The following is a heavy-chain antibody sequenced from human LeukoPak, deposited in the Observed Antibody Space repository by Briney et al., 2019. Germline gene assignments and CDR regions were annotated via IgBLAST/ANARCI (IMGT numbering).Heavy chain of an antibody. V-gene: IGHV3-23*01. J-gene: IGHJ4*02. Sequence: PGGSLRLSCAASGFTFSSYAMGWVRQAPGMGLEWVSVISGSDSTTYYADSVKGRFTISRDNSKNMLYLQMNGLRAEDTAVYYCAKGAVVTYLYYFDYWGQGTLVTVSS. CDR1: GFTFSSYA. D-gene: IGHD3-22*01. CDR3: AKGAVVTYLYYFDY. CDR2: ISGSDSTT.